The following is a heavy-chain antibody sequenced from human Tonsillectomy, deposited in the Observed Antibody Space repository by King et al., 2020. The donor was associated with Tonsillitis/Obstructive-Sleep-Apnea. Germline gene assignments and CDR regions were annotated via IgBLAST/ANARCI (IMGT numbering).Heavy chain of an antibody. CDR1: GFTFSSYT. CDR2: ISSSSSTI. J-gene: IGHJ3*01. CDR3: ARDTKYSGYGPLDSFDV. D-gene: IGHD5-12*01. Sequence: VQLVESGGGLVQPGGSLRLSCAASGFTFSSYTLNWVRQAPGKGLEWVSYISSSSSTIYYADSVKGRFTISRDNAKNSLYLQMNSLMAEDTAVYYCARDTKYSGYGPLDSFDVWGQGTMVTVSS. V-gene: IGHV3-48*01.